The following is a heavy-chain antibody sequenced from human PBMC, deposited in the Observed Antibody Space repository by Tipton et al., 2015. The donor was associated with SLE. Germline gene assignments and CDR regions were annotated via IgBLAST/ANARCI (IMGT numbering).Heavy chain of an antibody. Sequence: TLSLTCTVSGGSINSYYWSWIRQPAGKGLEWIGRVYSSGSTNFNPSLKSRVIMSVDTSRNQFSLRLSSVAAADTDVNYWARDERSGWSYSFDYWGQGILVTVS. CDR2: VYSSGST. CDR3: ARDERSGWSYSFDY. CDR1: GGSINSYY. D-gene: IGHD3-3*01. V-gene: IGHV4-4*07. J-gene: IGHJ4*02.